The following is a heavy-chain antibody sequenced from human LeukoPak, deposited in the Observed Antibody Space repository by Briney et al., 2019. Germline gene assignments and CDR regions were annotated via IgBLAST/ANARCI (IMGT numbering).Heavy chain of an antibody. V-gene: IGHV3-7*01. CDR3: ARDSGTYHKPSRSFDY. J-gene: IGHJ4*02. Sequence: SGGSLRLSCAASGFTFSSYSMNWVRQAPGKGLEWVANIKQDETEKYYVDSVKGRFTIYRNNAKNSLFLQMNSLRAEDTAVYYCARDSGTYHKPSRSFDYWGQGTLVTVSS. D-gene: IGHD3-10*01. CDR2: IKQDETEK. CDR1: GFTFSSYS.